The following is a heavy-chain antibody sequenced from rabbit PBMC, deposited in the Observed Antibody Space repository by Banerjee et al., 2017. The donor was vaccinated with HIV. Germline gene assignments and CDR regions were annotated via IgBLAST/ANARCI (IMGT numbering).Heavy chain of an antibody. Sequence: QSLQESGGGLFQPGGSLTLSCKASGFDFSNYYLSWVRQAPGKGLEWIGAIYAGEDTTDYASWVNGRFTISSDNAQNTVDFQMNSLTAADTATYFCARLSGWGGDLWGQGTLVTVS. J-gene: IGHJ4*01. D-gene: IGHD4-1*01. CDR2: IYAGEDTT. V-gene: IGHV1S7*01. CDR1: GFDFSNYY. CDR3: ARLSGWGGDL.